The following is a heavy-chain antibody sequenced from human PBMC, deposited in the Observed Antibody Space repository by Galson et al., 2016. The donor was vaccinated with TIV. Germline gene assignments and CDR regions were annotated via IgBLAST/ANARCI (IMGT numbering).Heavy chain of an antibody. D-gene: IGHD2-2*01. CDR3: AKDRGRSTTSSYMDV. CDR1: GGTFSSYS. CDR2: IIPILEIT. Sequence: SVKVSCKAAGGTFSSYSISWVRQAPGQGLEWMGRIIPILEITHYAQNFQGRVTMTADKSTSTAYMELNSLRSEDTAIYYCAKDRGRSTTSSYMDVWGKGTTVTISS. V-gene: IGHV1-69*04. J-gene: IGHJ6*03.